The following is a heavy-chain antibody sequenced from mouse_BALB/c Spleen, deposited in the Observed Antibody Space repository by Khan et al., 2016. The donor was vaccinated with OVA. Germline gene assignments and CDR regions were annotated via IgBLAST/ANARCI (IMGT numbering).Heavy chain of an antibody. V-gene: IGHV1-53*01. D-gene: IGHD2-1*01. CDR1: GYTFTSYY. CDR2: INPSNGGT. J-gene: IGHJ3*01. CDR3: ARSGCGNPLAY. Sequence: QVPLQQPGPELVKPGSSLKISCKASGYTFTSYYMYWVKQRPGQGLEWIGRINPSNGGTHFNEKFKSKATLTVDKSSSTAYMQLSSLTSKDSACDYCARSGCGNPLAYWGPGTLVTVSA.